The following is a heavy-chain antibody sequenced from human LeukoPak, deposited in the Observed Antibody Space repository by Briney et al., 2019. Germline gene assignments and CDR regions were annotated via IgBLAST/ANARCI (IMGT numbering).Heavy chain of an antibody. CDR1: GYTFIDYY. CDR3: AREHYAALDY. CDR2: INPTSGGT. D-gene: IGHD4-17*01. J-gene: IGHJ4*02. Sequence: ASVKVSCRASGYTFIDYYVHWVRQAPGQGLEWMGWINPTSGGTKYAQNFQGRVTMTRDTSISTAHMELSSLRSDDTAVYYCAREHYAALDYWGQGALVTVSS. V-gene: IGHV1-2*02.